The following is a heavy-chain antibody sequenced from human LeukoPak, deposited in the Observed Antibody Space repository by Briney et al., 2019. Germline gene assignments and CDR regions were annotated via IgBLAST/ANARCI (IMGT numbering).Heavy chain of an antibody. CDR3: AREVRSLSAHQYYYGSGTTLDWFDP. CDR2: ISSSSSTI. D-gene: IGHD3-10*01. V-gene: IGHV3-48*01. Sequence: GGSLRLSCAASGFTFSSYSMNWVRQAPGKGLEWVSYISSSSSTIYYADSVKGRFTISRDNAKNSLYLQMNSLRAEDTAVYYCAREVRSLSAHQYYYGSGTTLDWFDPWGQGTLVTVSS. J-gene: IGHJ5*02. CDR1: GFTFSSYS.